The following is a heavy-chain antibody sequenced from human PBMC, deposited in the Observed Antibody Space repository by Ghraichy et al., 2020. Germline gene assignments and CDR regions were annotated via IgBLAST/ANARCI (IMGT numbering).Heavy chain of an antibody. CDR2: IIPIFGTA. CDR3: ERGISHCGGDCYGTGFDY. V-gene: IGHV1-69*13. D-gene: IGHD2-21*02. Sequence: SVKVSCKASGGTFSSYAISWVRQAPGQGLEWMGGIIPIFGTANYAQKFQGRVTITADESTSTAYMELCSLRSEDTAVYYCERGISHCGGDCYGTGFDYWGQGTLVTVSS. J-gene: IGHJ4*02. CDR1: GGTFSSYA.